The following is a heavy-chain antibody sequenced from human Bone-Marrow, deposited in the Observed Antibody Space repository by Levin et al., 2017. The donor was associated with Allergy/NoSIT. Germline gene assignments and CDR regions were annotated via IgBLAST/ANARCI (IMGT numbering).Heavy chain of an antibody. CDR3: ARLGHDSSGYYSKGAYYYYGMDV. D-gene: IGHD3-22*01. CDR1: GYTFTSYY. J-gene: IGHJ6*02. V-gene: IGHV1-46*01. Sequence: GESLKISCKASGYTFTSYYMHWVRQAPGQGLEWMGIINPSGGSTSYAQKFQGRVTMTRDTSTSTVYMELSSLRSEDTAVYYCARLGHDSSGYYSKGAYYYYGMDVWGQGTTVTVSS. CDR2: INPSGGST.